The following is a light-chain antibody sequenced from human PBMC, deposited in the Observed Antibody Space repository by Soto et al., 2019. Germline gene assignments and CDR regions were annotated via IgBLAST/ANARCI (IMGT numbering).Light chain of an antibody. CDR3: SSYTSSSTAV. Sequence: QSALTQPPSVSGSPGQSVTISCTGTSSDVGSYNRVSWYQQPPGTAPKLMIYEVSTRPSGVPDRFSGSKSGNTASLTISGLQAEDEADYYCSSYTSSSTAVFGGGTKLTVL. J-gene: IGLJ2*01. CDR1: SSDVGSYNR. CDR2: EVS. V-gene: IGLV2-18*02.